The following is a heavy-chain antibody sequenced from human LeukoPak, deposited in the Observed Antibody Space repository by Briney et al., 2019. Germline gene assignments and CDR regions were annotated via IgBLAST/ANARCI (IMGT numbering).Heavy chain of an antibody. V-gene: IGHV4-59*01. Sequence: SETLSLTCTVSGGSIRSYYWSWIRQPPGKGLEWIGYIYYSGSTNYNPSLKSRVSMSVDTSKNQFSLKLSSVTAADTAVYFCASQLGGTTFHWGQGTLVTVSS. CDR2: IYYSGST. CDR3: ASQLGGTTFH. D-gene: IGHD1-1*01. J-gene: IGHJ4*02. CDR1: GGSIRSYY.